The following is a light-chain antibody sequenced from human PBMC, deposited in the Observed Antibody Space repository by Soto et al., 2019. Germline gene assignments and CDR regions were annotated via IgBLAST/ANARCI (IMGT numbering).Light chain of an antibody. Sequence: EIVLTQSPGTLSLSPGERATLSCRTSHDVRSSYLVWYQQKPGQAPRLLIYDASRRATGIPDRFSGWGSGTAFTLTINRLEPEDFAVYYCQQYGTSPFTFGPGTKVDIK. CDR2: DAS. CDR3: QQYGTSPFT. V-gene: IGKV3-20*01. CDR1: HDVRSSY. J-gene: IGKJ3*01.